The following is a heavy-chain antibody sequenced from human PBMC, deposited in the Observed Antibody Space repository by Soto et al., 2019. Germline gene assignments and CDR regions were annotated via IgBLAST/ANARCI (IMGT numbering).Heavy chain of an antibody. Sequence: EVQLVESGGGLAKPGGSLRLSCVASGFTFRSYSMNWVRQAPGKGLEWVSSISTSSSYIYYADSVKGRFTISRDNARNSLYLQMNSLRAEDTAVYYCARRDYYYYGFDVWGQGTTVTVSS. CDR2: ISTSSSYI. J-gene: IGHJ6*02. CDR1: GFTFRSYS. CDR3: ARRDYYYYGFDV. V-gene: IGHV3-21*01.